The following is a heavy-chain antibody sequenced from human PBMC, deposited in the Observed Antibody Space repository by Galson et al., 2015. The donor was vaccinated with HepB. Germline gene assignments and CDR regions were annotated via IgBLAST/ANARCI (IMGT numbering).Heavy chain of an antibody. Sequence: SVKVSCKASGDTFINSAIYWVRQAPGQRPEWMGWINGGNGYSEYSQKFQGIVTITRDTSANTVYMKLRSLRSEDTAVYYCARWSPSGACDDALDVWGQGTTVTVSS. J-gene: IGHJ3*01. V-gene: IGHV1-3*01. D-gene: IGHD1-26*01. CDR3: ARWSPSGACDDALDV. CDR1: GDTFINSA. CDR2: INGGNGYS.